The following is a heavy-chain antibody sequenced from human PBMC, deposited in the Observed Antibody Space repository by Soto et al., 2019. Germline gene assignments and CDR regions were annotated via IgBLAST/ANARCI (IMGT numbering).Heavy chain of an antibody. V-gene: IGHV3-30-3*01. CDR1: GFTFSSYA. J-gene: IGHJ6*02. Sequence: GGSLRLSCAASGFTFSSYAMHWVRQAPGKGLEWVAVISYDGSNKYYADSVKGRFTISRDNSKNTLYLQMNSLRAEDTAVYYCARDTYGMDVWGQGTTVTVSS. CDR3: ARDTYGMDV. CDR2: ISYDGSNK.